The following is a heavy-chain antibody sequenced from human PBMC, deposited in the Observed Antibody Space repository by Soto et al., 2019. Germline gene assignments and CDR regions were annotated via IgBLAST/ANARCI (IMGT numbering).Heavy chain of an antibody. V-gene: IGHV3-33*01. J-gene: IGHJ6*02. D-gene: IGHD5-18*01. CDR1: GFTFSSYG. Sequence: PGGSLRLSCAASGFTFSSYGMHWVRQAPGKGLEWVAVIWYDGSNKYYADSVKGRFTISRDNSKNTLYLQMNSLRAEDTAVYYCARDGSPYSYGPYGMDVWGQGTTVTVSS. CDR3: ARDGSPYSYGPYGMDV. CDR2: IWYDGSNK.